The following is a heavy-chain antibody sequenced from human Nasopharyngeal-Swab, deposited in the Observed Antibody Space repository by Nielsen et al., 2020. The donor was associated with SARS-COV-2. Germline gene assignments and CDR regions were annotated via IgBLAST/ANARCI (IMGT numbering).Heavy chain of an antibody. CDR1: GFTFICFA. CDR2: VSGRGDST. Sequence: GESLKISCASSGFTFICFAMTWVRQAPGKGLEWVSAVSGRGDSTYYADSVKGRFTISRDNSKNTVYLQMNSLRAEDTAVYYCAKARGGNWIDPWGQGTLVNVSS. J-gene: IGHJ5*01. D-gene: IGHD3-16*01. V-gene: IGHV3-23*01. CDR3: AKARGGNWIDP.